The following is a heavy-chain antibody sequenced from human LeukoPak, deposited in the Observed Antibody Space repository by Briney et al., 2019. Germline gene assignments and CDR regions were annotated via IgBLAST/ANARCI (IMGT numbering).Heavy chain of an antibody. CDR2: IYYSGST. CDR1: GGSISSYY. J-gene: IGHJ3*02. D-gene: IGHD2-21*02. V-gene: IGHV4-59*01. CDR3: ARVLNRLAYCGGDCYGLDAFDI. Sequence: SETLSLTCTVSGGSISSYYWSWIRQPPGKGLEWMGYIYYSGSTNYNPSLKSRVTISVDTSKNQFSLKLSSVTAADTAVYYCARVLNRLAYCGGDCYGLDAFDIWGQGTMVTVSS.